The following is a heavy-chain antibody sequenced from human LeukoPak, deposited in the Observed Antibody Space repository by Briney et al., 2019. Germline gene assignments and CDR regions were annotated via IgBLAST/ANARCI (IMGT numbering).Heavy chain of an antibody. CDR1: GFTFDDYA. CDR3: AKGAVALYYYGMDV. J-gene: IGHJ6*02. Sequence: GGSLRLSCAASGFTFDDYAMHWVRQAPGKGLEWVSLISGDGGSTYYADSVKGRFTISRDNSKNSLHLQMNSLRTEDTALYYCAKGAVALYYYGMDVWGQGTTVTVSS. V-gene: IGHV3-43*02. CDR2: ISGDGGST. D-gene: IGHD6-19*01.